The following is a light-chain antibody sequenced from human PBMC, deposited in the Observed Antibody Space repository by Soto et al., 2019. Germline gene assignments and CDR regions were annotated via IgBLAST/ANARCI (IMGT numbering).Light chain of an antibody. CDR3: QQYDNLLFT. V-gene: IGKV1-33*01. CDR2: DAS. CDR1: RGISNY. J-gene: IGKJ3*01. Sequence: DIQMTQSPSSLSASVGDRVTITCQSSRGISNYLNWYQQKPGNAPKLLIYDASALQTGVPSRFSGSGSGTDFSLTISSLQPEDIATYYCQQYDNLLFTFGPGTKVDIK.